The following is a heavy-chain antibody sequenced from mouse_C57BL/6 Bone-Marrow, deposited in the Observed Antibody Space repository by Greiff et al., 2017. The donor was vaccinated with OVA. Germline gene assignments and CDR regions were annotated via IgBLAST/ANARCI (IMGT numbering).Heavy chain of an antibody. D-gene: IGHD1-1*01. Sequence: QVQLQQPGAELVRPGSSVKLSCKASGYTFTSYWMHWVKQRPIQGLEWIGNIDPSDSETHYNQKFKDKATLTVDKSSSTAYMQLSSLTSEDSAVYYCAGCYCGSCLDYWGQGTTLTVSS. CDR2: IDPSDSET. V-gene: IGHV1-52*01. CDR1: GYTFTSYW. CDR3: AGCYCGSCLDY. J-gene: IGHJ2*01.